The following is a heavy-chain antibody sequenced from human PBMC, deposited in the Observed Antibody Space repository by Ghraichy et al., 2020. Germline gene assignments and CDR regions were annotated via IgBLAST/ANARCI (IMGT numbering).Heavy chain of an antibody. J-gene: IGHJ4*02. Sequence: GGSLRLSCAASGFTFSNAWMSWVRQAPGKGLEWVGRIKSKTNGGTTDYAAPVKGRFTISRDDSKNTLYLQMNSLKTEDTAVYYCTTVPFGGVITIYWGQGTLVTVSS. V-gene: IGHV3-15*01. D-gene: IGHD3-16*02. CDR3: TTVPFGGVITIY. CDR2: IKSKTNGGTT. CDR1: GFTFSNAW.